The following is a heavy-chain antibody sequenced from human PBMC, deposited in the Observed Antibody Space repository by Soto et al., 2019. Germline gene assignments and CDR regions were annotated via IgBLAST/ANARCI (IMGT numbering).Heavy chain of an antibody. CDR2: IYYSGST. Sequence: PSETLSLTCTVSGGSISSGGYYWSWIRQHPGKGLEWIGYIYYSGSTNYNPSLKSRVTISVDTSKNQFSLKLNSVTAADTAVYYCARAPTAMAVVWIDPWGQGTLVTVSS. J-gene: IGHJ5*02. CDR1: GGSISSGGYY. CDR3: ARAPTAMAVVWIDP. V-gene: IGHV4-61*08. D-gene: IGHD5-18*01.